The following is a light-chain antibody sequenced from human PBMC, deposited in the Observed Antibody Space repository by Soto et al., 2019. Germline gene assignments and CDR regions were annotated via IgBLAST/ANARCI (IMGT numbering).Light chain of an antibody. CDR2: GAS. CDR1: QGINKW. Sequence: DLPMTQSPSSVSASVGDRVTITCRASQGINKWLAWYQQKPGKAPKLLIHGASSIQSGVPSRFSGSGSGTDFTLTISSLQPEDFATYYCQQANNFPRTFGGGTKVEIK. CDR3: QQANNFPRT. V-gene: IGKV1-12*01. J-gene: IGKJ4*01.